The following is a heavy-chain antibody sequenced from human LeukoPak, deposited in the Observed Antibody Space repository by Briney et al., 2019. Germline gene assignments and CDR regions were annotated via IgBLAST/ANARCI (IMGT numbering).Heavy chain of an antibody. D-gene: IGHD5-18*01. CDR2: VDPEDGET. J-gene: IGHJ4*02. V-gene: IGHV1-69-2*01. CDR3: ATDKKYGIPYFDY. Sequence: ASVKVSCKVSGYTFTDYYMHWVQQALGKGLEWMGLVDPEDGETIYAEKFQGRVTITADTSTDTAYMELSSLRSEDTAVYYCATDKKYGIPYFDYWGQGTLVTVSS. CDR1: GYTFTDYY.